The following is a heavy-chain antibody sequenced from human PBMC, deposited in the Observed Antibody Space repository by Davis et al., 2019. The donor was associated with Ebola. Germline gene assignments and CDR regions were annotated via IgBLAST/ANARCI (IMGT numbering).Heavy chain of an antibody. Sequence: GGSLRLSCAASGFTFSSYAMDWVRQAPGKGLEWVSYISSSGSTIYYADSVKGRFTISRDNAKNSLYLQMNSLRAEDTAVYYCARAGWDIVVVPAAHHTFDFWGQGTLVTVSS. D-gene: IGHD2-2*01. J-gene: IGHJ4*02. V-gene: IGHV3-48*04. CDR3: ARAGWDIVVVPAAHHTFDF. CDR2: ISSSGSTI. CDR1: GFTFSSYA.